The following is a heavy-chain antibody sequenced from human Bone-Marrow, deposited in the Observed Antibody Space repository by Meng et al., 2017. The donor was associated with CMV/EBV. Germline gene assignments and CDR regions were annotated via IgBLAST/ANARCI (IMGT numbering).Heavy chain of an antibody. CDR3: ARRWDSRSCFDL. CDR2: MCSDGIKT. Sequence: GESLKISCTASGFIFSSYGIHWVRQAPGRGLEWVALMCSDGIKTFYADSVKGRFIISRDNSKNMLYLQMNSLRAEDTAIYYCARRWDSRSCFDLWGQGTVVTVSS. J-gene: IGHJ4*02. CDR1: GFIFSSYG. D-gene: IGHD5-24*01. V-gene: IGHV3-33*01.